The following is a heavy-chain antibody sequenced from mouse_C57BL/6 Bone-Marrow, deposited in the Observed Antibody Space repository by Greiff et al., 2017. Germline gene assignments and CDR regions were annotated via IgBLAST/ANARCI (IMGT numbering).Heavy chain of an antibody. CDR3: TRRNGKFWYFDV. CDR1: GYTFTSYW. CDR2: IYPGNSDT. V-gene: IGHV1-5*01. J-gene: IGHJ1*03. Sequence: VQLQQSGTVLARPGASVKMSCKTSGYTFTSYWMHWVKQRPGQGLEWIGAIYPGNSDTSYNQKFKGKAKLTAVTSASTAYMELSSLTNEDSAVYYCTRRNGKFWYFDVWGTGTTVTVSS. D-gene: IGHD2-1*01.